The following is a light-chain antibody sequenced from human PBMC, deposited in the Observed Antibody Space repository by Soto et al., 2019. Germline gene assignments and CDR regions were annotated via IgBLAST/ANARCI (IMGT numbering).Light chain of an antibody. CDR1: QSVGSSY. J-gene: IGKJ4*01. CDR2: GVS. Sequence: EIVLTQSPGTLSLSPGQRATLSCRASQSVGSSYLAWYQQKAGQAPRLLIYGVSNRATDIPDRFSGSGSGTDFSLTIIRLEPDAFAVYYCQQYVSSPLTFGGGTRVEIK. V-gene: IGKV3-20*01. CDR3: QQYVSSPLT.